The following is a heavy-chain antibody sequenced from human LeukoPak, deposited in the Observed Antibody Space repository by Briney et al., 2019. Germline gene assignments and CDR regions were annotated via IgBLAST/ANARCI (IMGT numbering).Heavy chain of an antibody. CDR3: AREVDGLSRHFDY. J-gene: IGHJ4*02. CDR1: GYSISSGYY. Sequence: PETLSLTCAVSGYSISSGYYWGWIRQPPGKGLEWIGSIYHSGSTNYSPSLKSRVTILVDTSKKQFSLKLSSVTATDTAVYYCAREVDGLSRHFDYWGQGTLVTVSS. V-gene: IGHV4-38-2*02. CDR2: IYHSGST. D-gene: IGHD6-19*01.